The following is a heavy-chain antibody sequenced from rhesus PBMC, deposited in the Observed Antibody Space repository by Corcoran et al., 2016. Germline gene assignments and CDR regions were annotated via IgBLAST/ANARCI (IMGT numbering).Heavy chain of an antibody. CDR2: IYGNSAST. J-gene: IGHJ5-1*01. Sequence: QVQLQESGPGLVKPWETSSLTCAASGGTISASHYWNWIRQPPGKGLEWIGNIYGNSASTYYNPSLKSRVAISKDTSKNQFFLKLTSVTAADTAVYHCARTTDFWLDHSWGPGLLVTVSS. CDR1: GGTISASHY. D-gene: IGHD6-37*01. CDR3: ARTTDFWLDHS. V-gene: IGHV4S9*01.